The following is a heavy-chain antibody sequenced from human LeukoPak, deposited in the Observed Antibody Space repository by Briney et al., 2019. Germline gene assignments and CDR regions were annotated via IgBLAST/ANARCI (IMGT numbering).Heavy chain of an antibody. V-gene: IGHV1-8*01. Sequence: ASVKVSCKASGYTFTSYDINWVRQATGQGLEWMGWMNPNSGNTGYAQKFQGRVTMTRNTSISTAYMELSSLRSEDTAVYYCAKASAKVNVGYFDYWGQGTLVTVSS. CDR2: MNPNSGNT. D-gene: IGHD1-26*01. CDR1: GYTFTSYD. J-gene: IGHJ4*02. CDR3: AKASAKVNVGYFDY.